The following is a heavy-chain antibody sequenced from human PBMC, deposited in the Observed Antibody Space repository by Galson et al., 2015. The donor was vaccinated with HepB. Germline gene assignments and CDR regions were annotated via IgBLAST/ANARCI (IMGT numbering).Heavy chain of an antibody. CDR1: GFTFSIYT. V-gene: IGHV3-21*01. Sequence: SLRLSCAASGFTFSIYTMNWARQAPGKGLEWVSSISSSGTYTYYADSVKGRFTISRDNAKNSLYLQMNSLRAEDTAVYYCASGPTGDYYYYMDVWGKGTTVTVSS. CDR3: ASGPTGDYYYYMDV. CDR2: ISSSGTYT. J-gene: IGHJ6*03. D-gene: IGHD3-10*01.